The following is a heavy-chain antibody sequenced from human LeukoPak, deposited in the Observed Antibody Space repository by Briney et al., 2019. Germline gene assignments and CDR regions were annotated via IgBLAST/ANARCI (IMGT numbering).Heavy chain of an antibody. CDR2: IYYSGSA. J-gene: IGHJ5*02. CDR3: ARDRTGNNWFDP. CDR1: GGSISTYY. D-gene: IGHD1-1*01. V-gene: IGHV4-59*01. Sequence: SETLSLTCTVSGGSISTYYWNWIRQPPGKGLEWLGYIYYSGSANYNPSLKSRVTISVDTSKSQVSLKLTSVTAADTAVYYCARDRTGNNWFDPWGQRTLVTVSA.